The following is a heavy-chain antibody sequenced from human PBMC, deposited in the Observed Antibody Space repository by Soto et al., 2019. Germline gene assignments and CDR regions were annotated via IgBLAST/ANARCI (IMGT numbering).Heavy chain of an antibody. CDR1: GFSFSSYS. CDR2: ISSSSSYI. D-gene: IGHD1-26*01. Sequence: GGSLRLSCAASGFSFSSYSMNWVRQAPGKGLEWVSSISSSSSYIYYADSVKGRFTISRDNAKNSLYLQMNSLRAEDTAVYYCARVPDVGGQPELTYYYYYGMDVWGQGTTVTVSS. CDR3: ARVPDVGGQPELTYYYYYGMDV. J-gene: IGHJ6*02. V-gene: IGHV3-21*01.